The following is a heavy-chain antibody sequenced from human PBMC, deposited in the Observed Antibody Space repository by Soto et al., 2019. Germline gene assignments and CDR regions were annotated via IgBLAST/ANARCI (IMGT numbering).Heavy chain of an antibody. D-gene: IGHD6-13*01. J-gene: IGHJ6*02. CDR1: GFTFSSYG. Sequence: QVQLVESGGGVVQPGRSLRLSCAASGFTFSSYGMHWVRQAPGKGLEWVAVIWYDGSNKYYADSVKGRFTISRDNSKNTLYLQMNSPRDEDTTVYYCARNPGDSSTWDVYYYYYGMDVWGQGTTVTVSS. V-gene: IGHV3-33*01. CDR2: IWYDGSNK. CDR3: ARNPGDSSTWDVYYYYYGMDV.